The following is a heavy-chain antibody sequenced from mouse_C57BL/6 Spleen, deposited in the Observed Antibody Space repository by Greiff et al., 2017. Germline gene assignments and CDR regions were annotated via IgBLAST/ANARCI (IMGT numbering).Heavy chain of an antibody. CDR3: ARYYGYDEAWFAY. CDR1: GFTFTDYY. J-gene: IGHJ3*01. CDR2: VYPYNGGT. V-gene: IGHV1-36*01. D-gene: IGHD2-2*01. Sequence: EVQRVESGPVLVKPGPSVKISCKASGFTFTDYYMHWVKQSHGKSLEWIGLVYPYNGGTSYNQKFKGKDTLTVDTSSSTAYMELNSLTSEDSAVYYCARYYGYDEAWFAYWGQGTLVTVSA.